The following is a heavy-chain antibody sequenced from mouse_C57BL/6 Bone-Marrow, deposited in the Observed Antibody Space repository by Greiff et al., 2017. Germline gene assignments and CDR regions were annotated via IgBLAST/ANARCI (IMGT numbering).Heavy chain of an antibody. J-gene: IGHJ2*01. CDR2: IDPSDSYT. D-gene: IGHD3-3*01. Sequence: VQLQQPGAELVMPGASVKLSCKASGYTFTSYWMHWVKQRPGQGLEWIGEIDPSDSYTNYNQKFKGQSTLTVDKSSSTAYMQLSSLTSEESAVYYCARGGRGGYWGQGTTLTVSS. CDR1: GYTFTSYW. CDR3: ARGGRGGY. V-gene: IGHV1-69*01.